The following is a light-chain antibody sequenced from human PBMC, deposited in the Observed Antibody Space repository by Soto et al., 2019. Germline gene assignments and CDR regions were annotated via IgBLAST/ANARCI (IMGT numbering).Light chain of an antibody. CDR1: SSNVGGYNY. Sequence: QSALTQPRSVSASPGQSVTISWTGTSSNVGGYNYVSWYQQNPGKAPKLMIYDASKRPPGVPDRFSGSKSGNAASLTISGLQAEDEADYYCCSYAASYTLVFGGGTNLTVL. CDR2: DAS. J-gene: IGLJ2*01. V-gene: IGLV2-11*01. CDR3: CSYAASYTLV.